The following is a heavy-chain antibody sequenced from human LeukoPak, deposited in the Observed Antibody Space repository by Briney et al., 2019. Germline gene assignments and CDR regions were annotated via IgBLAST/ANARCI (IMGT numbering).Heavy chain of an antibody. V-gene: IGHV4-39*01. D-gene: IGHD5-12*01. CDR2: IYYSGHT. J-gene: IGHJ3*02. CDR1: GGSISSSSYY. Sequence: PSETLSLTCTVSGGSISSSSYYWGWIRQPPGKGLEWIGSIYYSGHTYYNPSLKSRVTISGDTSKNQFSLKLNSVTAADTAIYYCATHRRSGSGGSENAFEIWGQGTIVTVSS. CDR3: ATHRRSGSGGSENAFEI.